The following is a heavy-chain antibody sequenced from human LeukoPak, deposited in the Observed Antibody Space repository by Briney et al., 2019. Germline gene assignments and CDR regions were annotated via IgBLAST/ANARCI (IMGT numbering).Heavy chain of an antibody. D-gene: IGHD4-23*01. V-gene: IGHV3-15*01. Sequence: GGSLRLSCAASGFTFSNAWMSWVRQAPGKGLEWVGRIKSKTDGGTTDYAAPVKGRFTISRDNAKNSLYLQMNSLRAEDTAVYYCARENSARLSFDYWGQGTLVTVSS. CDR2: IKSKTDGGTT. J-gene: IGHJ4*02. CDR3: ARENSARLSFDY. CDR1: GFTFSNAW.